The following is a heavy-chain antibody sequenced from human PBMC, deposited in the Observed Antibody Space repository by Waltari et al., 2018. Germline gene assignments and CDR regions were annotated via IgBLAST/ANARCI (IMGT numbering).Heavy chain of an antibody. Sequence: QLVESGGGPVKPGGSLRLSCTAPGFLFHTFSLNWVRQALGKGLEWFSSISSSGTSIFYADSVKGRFTISRDNANNSLYLQMDSLGVEDSAVYYCATFWDSSSASYNFGYWGQGTLVTVSS. D-gene: IGHD3-22*01. CDR2: ISSSGTSI. CDR1: GFLFHTFS. CDR3: ATFWDSSSASYNFGY. J-gene: IGHJ4*02. V-gene: IGHV3-21*01.